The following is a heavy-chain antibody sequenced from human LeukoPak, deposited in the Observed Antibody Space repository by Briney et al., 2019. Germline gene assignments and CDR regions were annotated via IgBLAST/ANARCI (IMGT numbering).Heavy chain of an antibody. D-gene: IGHD5-24*01. CDR2: IKQDGSEK. CDR3: ARDRRDGYNLHDY. J-gene: IGHJ4*02. V-gene: IGHV3-7*01. CDR1: GFTFSSYW. Sequence: GGSLRLSCAASGFTFSSYWMSWVRQAPGKGLEWLANIKQDGSEKYYVDSVKGRFTISRDNAKNSLYLQMNSLRAEDTAVYYCARDRRDGYNLHDYWGQGTLVTVSS.